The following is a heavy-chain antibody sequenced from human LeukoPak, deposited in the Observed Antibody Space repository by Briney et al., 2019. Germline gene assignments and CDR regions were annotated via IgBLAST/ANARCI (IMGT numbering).Heavy chain of an antibody. CDR1: GFTVSSNY. CDR3: AKGGSYYYDTSGYFGY. CDR2: IYSGGST. Sequence: PGGSLRLSCAASGFTVSSNYMSWVRQAPGKGLEWVSVIYSGGSTYYADSVKGRFTISRDNSKNTLYLQMNSQRAEDTAVYYCAKGGSYYYDTSGYFGYWGQGTLVTVSS. D-gene: IGHD3-22*01. J-gene: IGHJ4*02. V-gene: IGHV3-53*01.